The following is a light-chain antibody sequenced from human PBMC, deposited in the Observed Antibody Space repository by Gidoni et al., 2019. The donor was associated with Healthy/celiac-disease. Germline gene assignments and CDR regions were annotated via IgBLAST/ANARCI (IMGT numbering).Light chain of an antibody. CDR3: QQYGSSHT. CDR1: QSVSSSY. V-gene: IGKV3-20*01. Sequence: DIVLTQSPGTLSLSPGERATLSCRARQSVSSSYLAWYQQKPGQAPRLLIYGASSRATGIPDRLSGSGSGTDFTLTISRLEPEDFAGYYCQQYGSSHTFGQGTKLEIK. CDR2: GAS. J-gene: IGKJ2*01.